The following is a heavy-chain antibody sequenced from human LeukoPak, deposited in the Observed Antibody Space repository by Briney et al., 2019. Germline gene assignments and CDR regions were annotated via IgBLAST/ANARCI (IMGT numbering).Heavy chain of an antibody. D-gene: IGHD2-15*01. CDR3: ARRPKGYCSGGSCYFTYYFDY. CDR2: ISAYNGNT. CDR1: GYTFTSYG. V-gene: IGHV1-18*01. J-gene: IGHJ4*02. Sequence: ASVKVSCKASGYTFTSYGISWVRQAPGQGLEWMGWISAYNGNTNYAQKLQGRVTMTTDTSTSTAYMELRSLRSDDTAVYYCARRPKGYCSGGSCYFTYYFDYWGQGTLVTVSS.